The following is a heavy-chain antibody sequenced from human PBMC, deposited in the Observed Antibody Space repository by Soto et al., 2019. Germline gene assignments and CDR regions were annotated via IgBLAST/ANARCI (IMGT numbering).Heavy chain of an antibody. CDR3: AKEIVAAAYVETSPFDF. J-gene: IGHJ4*02. Sequence: EVRLLESGGGLVQPGGSLRLSCAAPGFTFSSYAMGWVRQAPGKGLEWVSGIDGSGGDTSFADSVKGWFTISRDNSENTLYLHMNSLRAEDTARYFCAKEIVAAAYVETSPFDFWGQGTLVTVSS. CDR2: IDGSGGDT. CDR1: GFTFSSYA. V-gene: IGHV3-23*01. D-gene: IGHD2-15*01.